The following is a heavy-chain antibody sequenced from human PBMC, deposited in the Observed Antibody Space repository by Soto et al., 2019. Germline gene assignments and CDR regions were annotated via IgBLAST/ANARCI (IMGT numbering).Heavy chain of an antibody. CDR1: GGSISSGDYY. J-gene: IGHJ4*02. CDR2: IYYSGST. V-gene: IGHV4-30-4*01. Sequence: LSLTCTVSGGSISSGDYYWSWIRQPPGKGLEWIGYIYYSGSTYYNPSLKSRVTISVDTSKNQFSLKLSSVTAADTAVYYCAREGSSGSYYFDYWGQGTLVTVSS. D-gene: IGHD1-26*01. CDR3: AREGSSGSYYFDY.